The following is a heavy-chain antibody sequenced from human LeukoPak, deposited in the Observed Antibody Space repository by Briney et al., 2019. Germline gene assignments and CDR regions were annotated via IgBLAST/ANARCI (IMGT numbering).Heavy chain of an antibody. CDR1: GVIISSYA. J-gene: IGHJ5*02. V-gene: IGHV3-23*01. CDR3: AKDRVSPGFNWFDP. Sequence: GGSLRLSCAASGVIISSYAMSWVRQAPGKGLEWVSAINGRDDNTYYADFVKGRFTISRDNSKSTVYLQMNSLRTEDTAVYYCAKDRVSPGFNWFDPWGQGTLVTVSS. D-gene: IGHD2/OR15-2a*01. CDR2: INGRDDNT.